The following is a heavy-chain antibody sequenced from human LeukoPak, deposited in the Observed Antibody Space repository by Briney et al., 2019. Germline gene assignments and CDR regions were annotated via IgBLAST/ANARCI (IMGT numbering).Heavy chain of an antibody. Sequence: GGSLRLSCAASGFTFSSYDMNWIRQAPGKGLEWVSSISSSANYIYYADSLRGRFTISRDNAKNSLYLQMNSLRVEDTAVYYCARDRGYSYGYDLDYWGQGTLITVSS. J-gene: IGHJ4*02. CDR3: ARDRGYSYGYDLDY. V-gene: IGHV3-21*01. D-gene: IGHD5-18*01. CDR2: ISSSANYI. CDR1: GFTFSSYD.